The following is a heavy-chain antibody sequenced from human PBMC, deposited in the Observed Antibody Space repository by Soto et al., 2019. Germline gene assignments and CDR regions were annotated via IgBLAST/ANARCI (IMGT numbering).Heavy chain of an antibody. CDR1: GGIFSSYA. CDR2: IIPIFGTA. CDR3: ARDGSGYSGYDY. Sequence: SVKVSCKASGGIFSSYAISWVRQAPGQGLEWMGGIIPIFGTANYAQKFQGRVTITADESTSTAYMELSSLRSEDTAVYYCARDGSGYSGYDYWGQGTLVTVSS. D-gene: IGHD5-12*01. V-gene: IGHV1-69*13. J-gene: IGHJ4*02.